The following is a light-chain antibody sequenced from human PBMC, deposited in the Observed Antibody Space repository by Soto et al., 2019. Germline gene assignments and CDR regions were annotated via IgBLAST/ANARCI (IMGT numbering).Light chain of an antibody. CDR2: EVN. Sequence: QYAQTHPASVSWSPRQSITISCTGASSDVGGYTYVSWYQQHPGKAPKLMIYEVNNRPSGVSHRFSGSKSGNTASLTISGLQAEDEADYYCSSYTSSSILYVFGTGTKVTVL. CDR3: SSYTSSSILYV. V-gene: IGLV2-14*01. CDR1: SSDVGGYTY. J-gene: IGLJ1*01.